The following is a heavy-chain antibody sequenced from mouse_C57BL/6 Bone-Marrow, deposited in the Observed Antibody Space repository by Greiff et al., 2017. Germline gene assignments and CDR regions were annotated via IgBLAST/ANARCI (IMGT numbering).Heavy chain of an antibody. V-gene: IGHV1-80*01. CDR1: GYAFSSYW. J-gene: IGHJ1*03. Sequence: QVQLKQSGAELVKPGASVKISCKASGYAFSSYWMNWVKQRPGKGLEWIGQIYPGDGDTNYNGKFKGKATLTADKSSSTAYMQLSSLTSEDSAVYFCAREGTTVVAHWYFDVWGTGTTVTGSS. D-gene: IGHD1-1*01. CDR2: IYPGDGDT. CDR3: AREGTTVVAHWYFDV.